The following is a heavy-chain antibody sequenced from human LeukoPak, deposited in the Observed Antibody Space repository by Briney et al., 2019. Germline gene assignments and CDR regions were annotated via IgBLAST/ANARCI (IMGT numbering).Heavy chain of an antibody. Sequence: SETLSLTCTVSGGSISSYYWSWIRQPAGKGLEWIGRIYTSGSTNYNPSLKSRVTMSVDTSKNQFSLKLGSVTAADTAVYYCARDASGAFGELYPDYWGQGTLVTVSS. J-gene: IGHJ4*02. CDR2: IYTSGST. D-gene: IGHD3-10*01. CDR3: ARDASGAFGELYPDY. CDR1: GGSISSYY. V-gene: IGHV4-4*07.